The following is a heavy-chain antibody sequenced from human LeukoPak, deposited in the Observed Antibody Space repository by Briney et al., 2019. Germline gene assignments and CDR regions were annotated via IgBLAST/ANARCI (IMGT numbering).Heavy chain of an antibody. CDR1: GGSISSYY. CDR3: ARSFRKVVVAATGYNWFDP. J-gene: IGHJ5*02. V-gene: IGHV4-59*01. Sequence: PSETLSLTCTVSGGSISSYYWSWTRQPPGKGLEWIGYIYYSGSTNYNPSLKSRVTISVDTSKNQFSLKLSSVTAADTAVYYCARSFRKVVVAATGYNWFDPWGQGTLVTVSS. D-gene: IGHD2-15*01. CDR2: IYYSGST.